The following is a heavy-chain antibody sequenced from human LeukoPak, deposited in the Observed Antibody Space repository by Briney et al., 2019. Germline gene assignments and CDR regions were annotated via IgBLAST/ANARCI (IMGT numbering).Heavy chain of an antibody. CDR1: GDSIGRYY. CDR2: IYYSGST. CDR3: ARRTYKILRGTEYGYWYFDL. J-gene: IGHJ2*01. Sequence: SETLSLTCTVSGDSIGRYYWSWIRQPPGKGLEWIGYIYYSGSTNSNPSLKSRVTISVDTSRNQFSLKLRSVTAADTAVYYCARRTYKILRGTEYGYWYFDLWGRGTRVTVSS. V-gene: IGHV4-59*01. D-gene: IGHD3-9*01.